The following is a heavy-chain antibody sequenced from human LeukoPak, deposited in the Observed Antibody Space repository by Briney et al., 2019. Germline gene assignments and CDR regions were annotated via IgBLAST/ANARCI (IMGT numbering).Heavy chain of an antibody. CDR2: IVVGSGNT. J-gene: IGHJ4*02. Sequence: SVKVSCKASGFTFTSSAVQWVRQARGQGLDWIGWIVVGSGNTNYAQKFQERVTNNRDMSTSTAYMELSSLRSEDTAVYYCATDDVTTGTKTALGYWGQGTLVTVSS. CDR1: GFTFTSSA. D-gene: IGHD1-1*01. V-gene: IGHV1-58*01. CDR3: ATDDVTTGTKTALGY.